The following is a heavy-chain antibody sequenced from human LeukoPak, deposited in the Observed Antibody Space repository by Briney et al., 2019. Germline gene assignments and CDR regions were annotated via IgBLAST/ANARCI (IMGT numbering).Heavy chain of an antibody. CDR3: ARDRSEVASGGMDV. D-gene: IGHD5-12*01. CDR1: GFTFSSYS. J-gene: IGHJ6*02. Sequence: GGSLRLSCAASGFTFSSYSMNWVRQAPGRGLEWVSSISSSSSYIYYADSVKGRFTISRDNAKNSLYLQMNSLRAEDTAVYYCARDRSEVASGGMDVWGQGTTVTVSS. V-gene: IGHV3-21*01. CDR2: ISSSSSYI.